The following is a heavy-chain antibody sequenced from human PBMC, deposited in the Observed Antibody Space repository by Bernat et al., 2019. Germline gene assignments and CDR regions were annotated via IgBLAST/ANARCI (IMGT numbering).Heavy chain of an antibody. V-gene: IGHV3-64D*06. Sequence: EVQLVESGGNLVQPGGSLRLSCSASGFTFNGYSMHWVRQAPGKGLEYVAEIGHFGDGAYYADSVKGRFTISRDNSKNMLFLQMSSLRAEYMAVYDCVRDLHVSHDDWGQGTLVTVSS. D-gene: IGHD3-16*01. CDR1: GFTFNGYS. J-gene: IGHJ1*01. CDR2: IGHFGDGA. CDR3: VRDLHVSHDD.